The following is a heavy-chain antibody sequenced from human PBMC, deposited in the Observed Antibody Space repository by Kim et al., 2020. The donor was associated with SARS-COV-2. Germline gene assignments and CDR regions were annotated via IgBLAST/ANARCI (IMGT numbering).Heavy chain of an antibody. V-gene: IGHV1-2*06. D-gene: IGHD4-17*01. CDR2: INPNSGGT. CDR3: ARWTTLEGYGDYVGWFDP. CDR1: GYTFTGYY. J-gene: IGHJ5*02. Sequence: ASVKVSCKASGYTFTGYYMHWVRQAPGQGLEWMGRINPNSGGTNYAQKFQGRVTMTRDTSISTAYMELSRLRSDDTAVYYCARWTTLEGYGDYVGWFDPWGQGTLVTVSS.